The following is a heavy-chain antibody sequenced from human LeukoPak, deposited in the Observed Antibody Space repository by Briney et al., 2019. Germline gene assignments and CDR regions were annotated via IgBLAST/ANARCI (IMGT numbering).Heavy chain of an antibody. D-gene: IGHD3-10*01. CDR3: ARRSRLRGVVY. CDR1: GYSISTTYY. CDR2: IYHSGNT. J-gene: IGHJ4*02. V-gene: IGHV4-38-2*02. Sequence: SETLSLTCSVSGYSISTTYYWGWIRQPPGKGLEWIGSIYHSGNTYYNPSLKSRVTISVDTSKNQFSLKLSSVTAADTAVYYCARRSRLRGVVYWGQGTLVTVSS.